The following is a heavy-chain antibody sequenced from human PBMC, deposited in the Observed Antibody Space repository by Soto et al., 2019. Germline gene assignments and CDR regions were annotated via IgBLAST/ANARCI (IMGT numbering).Heavy chain of an antibody. V-gene: IGHV3-33*01. CDR3: ARAAHTYYYDSSGYSGWFDP. Sequence: GGSLRLSCAASGFTFSSYGMHWVRQAPGKGLEWVAVIWYDGSNKYYADSVKGRFTISRDNSKNTLYLQMNSLRAEDTAVYYCARAAHTYYYDSSGYSGWFDPWGQGTLVTVSS. J-gene: IGHJ5*02. CDR2: IWYDGSNK. CDR1: GFTFSSYG. D-gene: IGHD3-22*01.